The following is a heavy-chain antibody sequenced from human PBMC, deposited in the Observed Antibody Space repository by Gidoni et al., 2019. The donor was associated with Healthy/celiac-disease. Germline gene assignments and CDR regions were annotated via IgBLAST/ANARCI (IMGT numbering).Heavy chain of an antibody. Sequence: EVQLLESGGGLVQPGGSLRLSCAASGFTFSSYAMSWVRQAPGKGLEWVSAISGSGGSTYYADSVKGRFTISRDNSKNTLYLQMNSLRAEDTAVYYCAKDRMDTAMGPAAYYFDYWGQGTLVTVSS. CDR3: AKDRMDTAMGPAAYYFDY. CDR1: GFTFSSYA. J-gene: IGHJ4*02. V-gene: IGHV3-23*01. D-gene: IGHD5-18*01. CDR2: ISGSGGST.